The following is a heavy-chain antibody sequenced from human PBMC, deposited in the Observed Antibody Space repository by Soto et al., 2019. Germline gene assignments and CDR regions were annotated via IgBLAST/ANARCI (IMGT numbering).Heavy chain of an antibody. J-gene: IGHJ6*02. CDR3: TTAPTTVYYHGMDV. V-gene: IGHV3-15*01. D-gene: IGHD4-4*01. CDR1: GFTFYKAS. Sequence: EVQLVQSGGGLVKPGGSLRLSCAASGFTFYKASMSWVRQAPGKGLEWVGRIRSITDGGITDDAAPVKGRFTISRDDSKNTLYLQMNRLKTEDTAVYYCTTAPTTVYYHGMDVWGQGTTVTVSS. CDR2: IRSITDGGIT.